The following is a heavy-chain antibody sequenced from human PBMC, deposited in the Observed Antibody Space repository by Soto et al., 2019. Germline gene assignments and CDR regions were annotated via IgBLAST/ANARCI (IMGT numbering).Heavy chain of an antibody. V-gene: IGHV4-31*03. CDR2: IYYSGRT. J-gene: IGHJ5*02. CDR3: ARNAIVVVPAATVGPNNWFDP. CDR1: GGSISSGGYY. Sequence: QVQLQESGPGLVKPSQTLSLTCTVSGGSISSGGYYWSWIRQHPGKGLEWIGYIYYSGRTYYNPSLKRRVTISVDTSKNQFSLKLSSVTAADTAVYYCARNAIVVVPAATVGPNNWFDPWGQGTLVTVSS. D-gene: IGHD2-2*01.